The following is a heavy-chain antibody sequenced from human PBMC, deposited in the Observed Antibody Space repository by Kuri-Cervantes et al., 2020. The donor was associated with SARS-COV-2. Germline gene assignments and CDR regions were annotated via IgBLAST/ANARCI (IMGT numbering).Heavy chain of an antibody. J-gene: IGHJ6*02. D-gene: IGHD6-6*01. CDR2: IIPILGIA. Sequence: SVKVSCKASGGTFSSYAISWVRQAPGQGLEWMGRIIPILGIANYAQKFQGRVTVTADKSTGTAYMELSSLRSEDTAVYYCAREVAARLDYYYGMDVWGQGTTVTVSS. CDR3: AREVAARLDYYYGMDV. V-gene: IGHV1-69*04. CDR1: GGTFSSYA.